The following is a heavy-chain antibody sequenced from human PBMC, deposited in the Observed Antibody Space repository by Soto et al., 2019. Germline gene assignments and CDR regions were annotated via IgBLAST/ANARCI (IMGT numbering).Heavy chain of an antibody. CDR1: GGSISSSSYY. Sequence: PSETLSLTCTVSGGSISSSSYYWGWIRQPRGKGLEWIGSIYYSGSTYYNPSLKSRVTISVDTSKNQFSLKLSSVTAADTAVYYCARHEILEWLLGWFDPWGQGTLVTVSS. J-gene: IGHJ5*02. V-gene: IGHV4-39*01. D-gene: IGHD3-3*01. CDR2: IYYSGST. CDR3: ARHEILEWLLGWFDP.